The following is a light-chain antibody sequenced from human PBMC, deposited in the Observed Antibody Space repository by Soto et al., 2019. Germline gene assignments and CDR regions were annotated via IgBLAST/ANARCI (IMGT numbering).Light chain of an antibody. Sequence: EIVLTQSPGTLSLSPGERVTLSCRASQSVSSSYLAWYQQKPGQAPRLLFYGASSRATGIPDRFSGSGSGTDFILTISRLEPDDFAVYYCQQYGSSPPSSTFGQGTRLEIK. J-gene: IGKJ5*01. CDR2: GAS. CDR1: QSVSSSY. V-gene: IGKV3-20*01. CDR3: QQYGSSPPSST.